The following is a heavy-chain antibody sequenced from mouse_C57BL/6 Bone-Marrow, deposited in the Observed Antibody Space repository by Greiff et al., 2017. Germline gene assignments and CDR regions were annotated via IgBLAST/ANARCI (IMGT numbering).Heavy chain of an antibody. CDR2: INYDGSST. V-gene: IGHV5-16*01. CDR1: GFTFSDYY. J-gene: IGHJ4*01. Sequence: EVQLVESEGGLVQPGSSMKLSCTASGFTFSDYYMAWVRQVPEKGLEWVANINYDGSSTYYLDSLKGRFIISRDNAKNILYLQMSSLKSEDTATYYCARDGGYYNAMDYWGQGTSVTVSS. D-gene: IGHD2-2*01. CDR3: ARDGGYYNAMDY.